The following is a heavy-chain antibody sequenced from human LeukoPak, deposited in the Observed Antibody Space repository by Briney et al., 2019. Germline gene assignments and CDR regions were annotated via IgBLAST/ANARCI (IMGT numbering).Heavy chain of an antibody. CDR3: AAGSFDY. CDR2: ISWNSGSI. V-gene: IGHV3-9*01. J-gene: IGHJ4*02. Sequence: PGGSLRLSCAASGFTFDDYAMHWVRQAPGKGLEWVSGISWNSGSIGYADSVKGRFTISRDNAKNSLYPQMNSLRAEDTALYYCAAGSFDYWGQGTLVTVSS. CDR1: GFTFDDYA.